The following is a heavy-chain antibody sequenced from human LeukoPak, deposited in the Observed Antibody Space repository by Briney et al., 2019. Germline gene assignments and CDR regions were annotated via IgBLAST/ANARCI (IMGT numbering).Heavy chain of an antibody. V-gene: IGHV4-39*01. CDR3: GRHKGMPGYSTY. CDR1: GGSISGSDYY. Sequence: SETLSLTCTVSGGSISGSDYYWGWISQPPGKGLEWIGNIYYSGSTYYNPSLKSRVTISVDTSKNQFSLKLSSVTAADTAVYYCGRHKGMPGYSTYWGQGSLVTVSS. J-gene: IGHJ4*02. CDR2: IYYSGST. D-gene: IGHD4-11*01.